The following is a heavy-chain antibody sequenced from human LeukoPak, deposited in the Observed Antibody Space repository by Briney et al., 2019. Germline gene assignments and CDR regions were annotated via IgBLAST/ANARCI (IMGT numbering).Heavy chain of an antibody. CDR2: ISWYSRII. V-gene: IGHV3-9*01. Sequence: PGSSLTLLCAASGFILYLYHVLGPRRSTGKAVVCVSCISWYSRIICYADYVKGRFTTSRDNDKNSLYLQMNSLRTEDTALYYCAKDMSLDDDYGYYYYGMDVWGQGTTVTVSS. CDR3: AKDMSLDDDYGYYYYGMDV. D-gene: IGHD4/OR15-4a*01. J-gene: IGHJ6*02. CDR1: GFILYLY.